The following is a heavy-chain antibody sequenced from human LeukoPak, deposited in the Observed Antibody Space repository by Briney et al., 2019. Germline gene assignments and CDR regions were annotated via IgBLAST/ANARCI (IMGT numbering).Heavy chain of an antibody. D-gene: IGHD3-3*01. CDR1: GYSISSGYY. CDR3: ARERLEWLLSWFDP. CDR2: IYYSGST. Sequence: SETLSLTCTVSGYSISSGYYWGWIRQPPGKGLEWIGSIYYSGSTYYNPSLKSRVTISVDTSKNQFSLKLSSVTAADTAVYYCARERLEWLLSWFDPWGQGTLVTVSS. J-gene: IGHJ5*02. V-gene: IGHV4-38-2*02.